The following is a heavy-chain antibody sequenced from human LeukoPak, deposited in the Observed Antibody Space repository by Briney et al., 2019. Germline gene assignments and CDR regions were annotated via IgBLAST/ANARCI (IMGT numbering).Heavy chain of an antibody. CDR2: ISSSSSYI. J-gene: IGHJ4*02. D-gene: IGHD5-24*01. Sequence: GGSLRLSCAASGFTFSSYSMNWVRQAPGKGLEWVSSISSSSSYIYYADSVKGRLTISRDNAESSVYLQVNSLRVEDTAVYYCVRGDKRDYWGQGTLATVSS. CDR1: GFTFSSYS. CDR3: VRGDKRDY. V-gene: IGHV3-21*01.